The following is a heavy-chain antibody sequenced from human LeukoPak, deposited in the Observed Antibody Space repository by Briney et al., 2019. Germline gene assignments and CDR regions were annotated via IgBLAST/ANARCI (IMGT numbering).Heavy chain of an antibody. D-gene: IGHD1-1*01. CDR3: ARIDWTEAASDI. CDR1: AYTFTGYY. J-gene: IGHJ3*02. CDR2: INPNSGGT. V-gene: IGHV1-2*06. Sequence: ASVKVSCKASAYTFTGYYMHWVRQAPGQGLEWMGRINPNSGGTNYAQKYQGRVTMTRDTSISTAYMELSRLRSDDTAVYYCARIDWTEAASDIWGQGTMVTVSS.